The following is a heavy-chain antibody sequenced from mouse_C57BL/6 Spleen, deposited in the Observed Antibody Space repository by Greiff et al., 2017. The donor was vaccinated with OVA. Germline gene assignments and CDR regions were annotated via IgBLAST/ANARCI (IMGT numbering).Heavy chain of an antibody. CDR2: INPGSGGT. D-gene: IGHD2-2*01. CDR1: GYAFTNYL. CDR3: ARMVTTRYYFDY. J-gene: IGHJ2*01. Sequence: QVQLQQSGAELVRPGTSVKVSCKASGYAFTNYLIEWVKQRPGQGLEWIGVINPGSGGTNYNEKFKGKATLTADKSSSTAYMQLSSLTSEDSAVYFCARMVTTRYYFDYWGQGTTLTVSS. V-gene: IGHV1-54*01.